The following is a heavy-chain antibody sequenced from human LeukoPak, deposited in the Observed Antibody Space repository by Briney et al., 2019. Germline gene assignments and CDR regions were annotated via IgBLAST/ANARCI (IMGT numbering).Heavy chain of an antibody. CDR1: GGSISSHY. V-gene: IGHV4-59*11. Sequence: SETLSLTCTVSGGSISSHYWSWIRQPPGKGLEWIGYIHYSGSTKYNPSLKSRVTISVDTSKNQFSLKLSSVTAADTAVYYCARVRSSGEPHLDFRGQGTLVTVSS. CDR2: IHYSGST. CDR3: ARVRSSGEPHLDF. J-gene: IGHJ4*02. D-gene: IGHD3-10*01.